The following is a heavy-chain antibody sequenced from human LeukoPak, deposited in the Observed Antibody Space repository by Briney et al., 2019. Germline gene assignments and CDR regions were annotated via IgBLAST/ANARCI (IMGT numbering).Heavy chain of an antibody. Sequence: PSETLSLTCAVYGGSFSGYYWSWIRQPPGKGLEWIGEINHSGGTNYNPSLKSRVTISVDTSKNQFSLKLSSVTAADTAVYYCARYNPSTPRGLRFDYWGQGTLVTVSS. CDR3: ARYNPSTPRGLRFDY. J-gene: IGHJ4*02. D-gene: IGHD1-14*01. V-gene: IGHV4-34*01. CDR1: GGSFSGYY. CDR2: INHSGGT.